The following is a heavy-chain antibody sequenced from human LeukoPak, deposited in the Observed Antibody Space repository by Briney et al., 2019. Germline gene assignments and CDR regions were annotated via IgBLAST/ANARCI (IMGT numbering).Heavy chain of an antibody. Sequence: GGSLRLSCAASGFTFSDYYMSWIRQAPGKGLERDSYISSSGSTIYYADSVKGRFTISRDNAKNSLYLQMNSLRAEDTAVYYCARVYEGFSFSDPWGRGTLVTVSS. CDR1: GFTFSDYY. V-gene: IGHV3-11*01. CDR2: ISSSGSTI. CDR3: ARVYEGFSFSDP. J-gene: IGHJ5*02. D-gene: IGHD3-16*02.